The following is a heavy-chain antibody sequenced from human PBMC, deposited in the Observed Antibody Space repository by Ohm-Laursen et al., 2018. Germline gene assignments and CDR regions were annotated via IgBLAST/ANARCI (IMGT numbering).Heavy chain of an antibody. CDR3: ARQWCTNGVCYTAWFDP. V-gene: IGHV4-59*08. Sequence: SDTLSLTCSVSGDSISAHYWSWIRQPPGKGLEWIGYIHHTGYTTYNPSLKSRVTISVDTSKKQFSLKLSSVTAADTAVYYCARQWCTNGVCYTAWFDPWGQGTLVTVSS. CDR2: IHHTGYT. J-gene: IGHJ5*02. D-gene: IGHD2-8*01. CDR1: GDSISAHY.